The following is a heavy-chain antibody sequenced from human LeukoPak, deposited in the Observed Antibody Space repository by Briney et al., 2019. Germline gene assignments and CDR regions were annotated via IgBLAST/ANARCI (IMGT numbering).Heavy chain of an antibody. Sequence: GGSLRLSCAASGFTFSSYAMSWVRQAPGKGLEWVSAISGSGGSTFFADSVKGRLSISRDNSKHTLYLQMNSLRAEDTAVYYCAKGTGYSYAFFDYWGQGTLVTVSS. CDR1: GFTFSSYA. D-gene: IGHD5-18*01. CDR2: ISGSGGST. J-gene: IGHJ4*02. V-gene: IGHV3-23*01. CDR3: AKGTGYSYAFFDY.